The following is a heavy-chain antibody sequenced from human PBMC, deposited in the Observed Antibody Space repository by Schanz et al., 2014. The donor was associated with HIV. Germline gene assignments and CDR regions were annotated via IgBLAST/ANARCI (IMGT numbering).Heavy chain of an antibody. Sequence: QVQLEESGGGVVQPGRSLRLSCVASAFTFSNYIMYWVRQAPGKGLEWVAIISYDGSNKYYADSVKGRFTISRDNSKNTLYLQMNSLTAEDTAVYYCARDVSYDSSGYYSDYYYGMDVWGQGTTVTVSS. J-gene: IGHJ6*02. CDR1: AFTFSNYI. D-gene: IGHD3-22*01. CDR3: ARDVSYDSSGYYSDYYYGMDV. CDR2: ISYDGSNK. V-gene: IGHV3-30-3*01.